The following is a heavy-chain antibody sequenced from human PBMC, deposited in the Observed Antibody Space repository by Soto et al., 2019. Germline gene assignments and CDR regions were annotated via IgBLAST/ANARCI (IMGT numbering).Heavy chain of an antibody. CDR2: ISGSGGST. J-gene: IGHJ4*02. V-gene: IGHV3-23*01. CDR1: GFTFISYA. D-gene: IGHD3-22*01. Sequence: GGSLRLSCAASGFTFISYAMSWVLQAPWKGLEWVSAISGSGGSTYYADSVKGRFTISRDNSKNTLYLQMNSLRSEDTAVYYCARAIGSSSVPARFDYWGQGTLVTVSS. CDR3: ARAIGSSSVPARFDY.